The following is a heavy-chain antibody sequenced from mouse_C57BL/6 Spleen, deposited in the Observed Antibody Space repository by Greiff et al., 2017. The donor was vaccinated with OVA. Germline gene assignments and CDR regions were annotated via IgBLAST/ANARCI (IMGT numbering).Heavy chain of an antibody. Sequence: VQLQQPGAELVRPGSSVKLSCKASGYTFTSYWMDWVKQRPGQGLEWIGNIYPSDSETHYNQKFKDKATLTVDKSSSTAYMQRSSLTSEDSAVYYCERRWSAYAMDYWGQGTTVTVS. D-gene: IGHD2-3*01. CDR1: GYTFTSYW. V-gene: IGHV1-61*01. CDR2: IYPSDSET. CDR3: ERRWSAYAMDY. J-gene: IGHJ4*01.